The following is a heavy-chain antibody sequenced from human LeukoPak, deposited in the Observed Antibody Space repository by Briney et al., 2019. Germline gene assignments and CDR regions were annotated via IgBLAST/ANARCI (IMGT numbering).Heavy chain of an antibody. Sequence: SETLSLTCTVSGGSISSYYWSWIRQPPGKGLEWHGYIYYSGSTNYNPSLKSRVTISVDTSKNQFSLKLSSVTAADTAMYYCARATGDIAAAAHFDYWGQGTLVTVSS. D-gene: IGHD6-13*01. J-gene: IGHJ4*02. CDR2: IYYSGST. CDR1: GGSISSYY. CDR3: ARATGDIAAAAHFDY. V-gene: IGHV4-59*01.